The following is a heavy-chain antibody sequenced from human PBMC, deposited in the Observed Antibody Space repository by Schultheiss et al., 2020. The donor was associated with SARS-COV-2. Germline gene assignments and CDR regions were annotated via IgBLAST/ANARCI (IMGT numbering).Heavy chain of an antibody. J-gene: IGHJ4*02. Sequence: GGSLRLSCAASGFTFSSYSMNWVRQAPGKGLEWVSSISSSSSYTNYADSVKGRFTISRDNAKNSLYLQMNSLRAEDTAVYYCARDILGTYYDFWSGYSGHFDYWGQGTLVTVSS. CDR2: ISSSSSYT. CDR1: GFTFSSYS. V-gene: IGHV3-21*01. CDR3: ARDILGTYYDFWSGYSGHFDY. D-gene: IGHD3-3*01.